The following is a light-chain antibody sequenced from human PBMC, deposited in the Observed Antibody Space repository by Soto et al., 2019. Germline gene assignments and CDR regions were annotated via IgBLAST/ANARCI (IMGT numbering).Light chain of an antibody. Sequence: QPVLTQPPSVSGAPGQRVTISCTGSSSNIGAGYDVHWYRQLPGTAPKLLISGNSNRPSGVPDRFSGSKSGTSASLAITGLQAKDEADYYCQSYDSSLSGVVFGGGTKLTVL. CDR3: QSYDSSLSGVV. J-gene: IGLJ2*01. CDR1: SSNIGAGYD. V-gene: IGLV1-40*01. CDR2: GNS.